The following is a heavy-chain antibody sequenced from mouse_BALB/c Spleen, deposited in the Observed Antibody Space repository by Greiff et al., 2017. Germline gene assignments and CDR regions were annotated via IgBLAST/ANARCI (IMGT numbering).Heavy chain of an antibody. CDR2: ISYSGST. D-gene: IGHD1-1*01. CDR1: GYSITSDYA. V-gene: IGHV3-2*02. J-gene: IGHJ3*01. CDR3: ARSNYGSLAWFAY. Sequence: EVKLMESGPGLVKPSQSLSLTCTVTGYSITSDYAWNWIRQFPGNKLEWMGYISYSGSTSYNPSLKSRISITRDTSKNQFFLQLNSVTTEDTATYYCARSNYGSLAWFAYWGQGTLVTVSA.